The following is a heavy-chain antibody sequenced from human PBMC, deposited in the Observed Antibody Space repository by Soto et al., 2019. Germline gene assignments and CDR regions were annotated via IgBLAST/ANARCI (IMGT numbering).Heavy chain of an antibody. CDR1: GASVSSSSYY. V-gene: IGHV4-39*01. D-gene: IGHD1-7*01. J-gene: IGHJ6*02. CDR2: IYYSGST. CDR3: ARLNAGTTYYYYGMDV. Sequence: QLQLHESGTGLVKPSETLSLTCTVSGASVSSSSYYWGWIRQPPGKGLEWIGSIYYSGSTYYNPSLKSRVTISVDTSKNQFSLKLSSVTAADTAVYYCARLNAGTTYYYYGMDVWGQGTTVTVSS.